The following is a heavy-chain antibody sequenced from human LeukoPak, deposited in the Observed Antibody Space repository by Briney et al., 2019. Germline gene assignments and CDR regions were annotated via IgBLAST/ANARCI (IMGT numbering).Heavy chain of an antibody. Sequence: ASVKVSCKASGYTFTSYDINWVRQATGQGLEWMGWMNPNSGNTGYAQKFQGRVTMTRNTSISTAYMELSSLRSEDTAVYYCARGAAGYCNGGSCYRWFDPWGQGTLVTVSS. CDR3: ARGAAGYCNGGSCYRWFDP. D-gene: IGHD2-15*01. CDR2: MNPNSGNT. J-gene: IGHJ5*02. CDR1: GYTFTSYD. V-gene: IGHV1-8*01.